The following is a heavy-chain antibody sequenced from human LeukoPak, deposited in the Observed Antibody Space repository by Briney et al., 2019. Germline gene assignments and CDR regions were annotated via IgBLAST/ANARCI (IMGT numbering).Heavy chain of an antibody. D-gene: IGHD4-17*01. CDR1: GFTFTSYS. Sequence: GGSLRLSCAASGFTFTSYSMNWVRQAPGKGLEWVSTISGGGGSTYYADSVKGRFTISGDNSKNTLYLQMNSLRAEDTAIYYCAKERQTGDYFTSDYWGQGTLVTVSS. CDR3: AKERQTGDYFTSDY. CDR2: ISGGGGST. J-gene: IGHJ4*02. V-gene: IGHV3-23*01.